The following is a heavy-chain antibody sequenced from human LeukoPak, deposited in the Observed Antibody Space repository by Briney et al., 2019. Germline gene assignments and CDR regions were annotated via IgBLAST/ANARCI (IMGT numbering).Heavy chain of an antibody. V-gene: IGHV1-2*02. CDR1: GYTFTGYY. J-gene: IGHJ4*02. Sequence: ASVKVSCKASGYTFTGYYMHWVRQAPGQGLEWMGWINPNSGGTSYAQNFQGRVTMTRDASTSTIYMELSSLRSEDTAVYYCARTPVELATDYFDYWGQGTLVTVSS. D-gene: IGHD5-24*01. CDR2: INPNSGGT. CDR3: ARTPVELATDYFDY.